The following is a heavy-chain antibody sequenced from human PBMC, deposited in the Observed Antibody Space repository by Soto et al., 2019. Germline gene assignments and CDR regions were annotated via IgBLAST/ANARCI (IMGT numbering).Heavy chain of an antibody. CDR3: ARAVSGTYIPYYMDV. J-gene: IGHJ6*03. Sequence: SETLSLTCTVSGGSISSSSYYWGWIRQPPGKGLEWIGGIYYSGSTYYNPSLKSRVTISVDTSKNQFSLKLNSVTAADTAVYYCARAVSGTYIPYYMDVWGKGTTVTVSS. D-gene: IGHD1-26*01. CDR1: GGSISSSSYY. CDR2: IYYSGST. V-gene: IGHV4-39*07.